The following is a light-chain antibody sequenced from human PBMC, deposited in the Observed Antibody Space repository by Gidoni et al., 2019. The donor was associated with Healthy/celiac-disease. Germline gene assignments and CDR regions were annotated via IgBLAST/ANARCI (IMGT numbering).Light chain of an antibody. CDR2: DAS. J-gene: IGKJ2*01. V-gene: IGKV3D-20*01. Sequence: DIVLTQSPATLSLSPGERATLSCGASQSVSSSYLAWYQQKPGLAPRLLIYDASSRATGIPDRFRGSGYGTDFTLTISRLEPEDFAVYYCQQYGSSPVTFGQGTKLEIK. CDR1: QSVSSSY. CDR3: QQYGSSPVT.